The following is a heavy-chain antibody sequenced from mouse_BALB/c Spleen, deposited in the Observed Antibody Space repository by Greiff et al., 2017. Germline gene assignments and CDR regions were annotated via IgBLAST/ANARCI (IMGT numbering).Heavy chain of an antibody. J-gene: IGHJ4*01. CDR3: ARREGNYYAMDY. CDR1: GYTFTDYN. V-gene: IGHV1S29*02. CDR2: IYPYNGGT. D-gene: IGHD2-1*01. Sequence: EVKLMESGPELVKPGASVKISCKASGYTFTDYNMHWVKQSHGKSLEWIGYIYPYNGGTGYNQKFKSKATLTVDNSSSTAYMELRSLTSEDSAVYYCARREGNYYAMDYWGQGTSVTVSS.